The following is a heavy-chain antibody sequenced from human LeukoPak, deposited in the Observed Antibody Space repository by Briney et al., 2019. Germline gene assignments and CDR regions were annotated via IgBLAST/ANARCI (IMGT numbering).Heavy chain of an antibody. V-gene: IGHV3-11*01. CDR2: ISSSGSTI. J-gene: IGHJ6*02. Sequence: GGSLRLSCAASGFTVSSNYMSWVRQAPGKGLEWVSYISSSGSTIYYADSVKGRFTISRDNAKNSLYLQMNSLRAEDTAVYYCARFPDGLTRGMDVWGQGTTVTVSS. CDR3: ARFPDGLTRGMDV. D-gene: IGHD2-8*01. CDR1: GFTVSSNY.